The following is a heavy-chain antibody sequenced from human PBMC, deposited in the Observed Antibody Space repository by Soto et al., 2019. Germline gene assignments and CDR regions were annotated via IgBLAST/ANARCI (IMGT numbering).Heavy chain of an antibody. CDR2: IKRKVDGETT. CDR3: ATDTSDTVDYAKDF. J-gene: IGHJ6*02. Sequence: EVQLVESGGDLVKPGGSLRLACGGSGVSFSKAWMNWVRQAPGKGLEWVGRIKRKVDGETTDYAAPVKGRFTISRDDSINTLYLQMNSLKTDVTAVYSCATDTSDTVDYAKDFWGQGTTVTVSS. D-gene: IGHD2-2*01. CDR1: GVSFSKAW. V-gene: IGHV3-15*07.